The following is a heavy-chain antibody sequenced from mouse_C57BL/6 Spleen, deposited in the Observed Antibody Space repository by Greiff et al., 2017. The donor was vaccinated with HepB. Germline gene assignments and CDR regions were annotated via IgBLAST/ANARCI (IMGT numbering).Heavy chain of an antibody. Sequence: QVQLQQPGTELVKPGASVKLSCKASGYTFTSYWMHWVKQRPGQGLEWIGNINPSNGGTNYNEKFKSKATLTVDKSSSTAYMQLSSLTSEASAVYYGARSLGDDDGVMDYWGQGTSVTVSS. CDR1: GYTFTSYW. V-gene: IGHV1-53*01. D-gene: IGHD2-4*01. J-gene: IGHJ4*01. CDR2: INPSNGGT. CDR3: ARSLGDDDGVMDY.